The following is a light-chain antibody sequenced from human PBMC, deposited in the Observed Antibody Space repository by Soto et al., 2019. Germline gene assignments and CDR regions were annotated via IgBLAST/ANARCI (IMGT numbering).Light chain of an antibody. CDR2: AAS. Sequence: EIVLTQSPGTLSLSPGERATFSCRASQSVSNSSLAWYHQKPGQAPRLLLFAASRRATGIPDTFSGSGFGTDFTLTISRLEPEDFAVYYCQVYGNSPMYTFGQGTRLELK. V-gene: IGKV3-20*01. J-gene: IGKJ2*01. CDR1: QSVSNSS. CDR3: QVYGNSPMYT.